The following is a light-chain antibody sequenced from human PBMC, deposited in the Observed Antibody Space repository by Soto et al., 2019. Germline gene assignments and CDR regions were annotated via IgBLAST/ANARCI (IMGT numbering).Light chain of an antibody. CDR2: GAS. J-gene: IGKJ2*01. Sequence: EIVLTQSPGTLSLSPGERATLSCRASQSVSSSYLAWYQQKPGQAPRLLIYGASSRATGIPDRFSGSGSGTDFTLTISRLEPEDFAVYYCQQYGSSPVTFGQGNK. CDR3: QQYGSSPVT. V-gene: IGKV3-20*01. CDR1: QSVSSSY.